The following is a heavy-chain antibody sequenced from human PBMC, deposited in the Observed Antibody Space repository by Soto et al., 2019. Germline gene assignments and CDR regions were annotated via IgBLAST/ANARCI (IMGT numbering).Heavy chain of an antibody. D-gene: IGHD6-13*01. V-gene: IGHV5-51*01. Sequence: GESLKISCKGSGYSFTSYWIGWVRQMPGKGLEWMGIIYPGDSDTRYSPSFQGQVTISADKSISTAYLQWSSLKASDTAMYYCARVAAAGIYYYYGMYVWGQGTTVTVSS. CDR1: GYSFTSYW. CDR2: IYPGDSDT. CDR3: ARVAAAGIYYYYGMYV. J-gene: IGHJ6*02.